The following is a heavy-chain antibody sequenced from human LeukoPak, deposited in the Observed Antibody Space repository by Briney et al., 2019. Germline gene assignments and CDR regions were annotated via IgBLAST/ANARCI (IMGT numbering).Heavy chain of an antibody. CDR2: VFYSGST. J-gene: IGHJ6*02. CDR1: GASISSSTDY. D-gene: IGHD6-19*01. Sequence: PSETLSLTCTVSGASISSSTDYWGWIRQPPGKGLEWIGNVFYSGSTFYNPSLQSRVTISVDTSKNHFSLKLRSVTAADTAVYYCARVPAIVVTGLYYYYGMDVWGQGTTVTVFS. V-gene: IGHV4-39*02. CDR3: ARVPAIVVTGLYYYYGMDV.